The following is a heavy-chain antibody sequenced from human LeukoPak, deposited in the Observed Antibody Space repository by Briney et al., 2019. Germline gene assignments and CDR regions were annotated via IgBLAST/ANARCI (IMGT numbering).Heavy chain of an antibody. Sequence: ASVKVSCKASGYTFTSYDINWVRQAPGQGLEWMGWISAYNGNTNYAQKLQGRVTMTTDTSTSTAYMELRSLRSDDTAVYYCVRVNWEQQLTYYFDYWGQGTLVTVSS. J-gene: IGHJ4*02. CDR1: GYTFTSYD. D-gene: IGHD6-13*01. V-gene: IGHV1-18*01. CDR2: ISAYNGNT. CDR3: VRVNWEQQLTYYFDY.